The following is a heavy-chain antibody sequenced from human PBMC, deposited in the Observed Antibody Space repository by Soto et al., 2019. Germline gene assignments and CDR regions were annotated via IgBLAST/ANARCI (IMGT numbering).Heavy chain of an antibody. D-gene: IGHD3-10*01. CDR1: GGSFSRYY. V-gene: IGHV4-59*01. CDR2: INYSGST. CDR3: ASNTGTGSYYRWYEP. J-gene: IGHJ5*02. Sequence: TSETLSLTCPVSGGSFSRYYSSSIRQPPGKGVEWIASINYSGSTNYNPSLKSRVTISVDTSKNQFSLQLSSVTAAYTAVYYCASNTGTGSYYRWYEPGGQGTLVTVTS.